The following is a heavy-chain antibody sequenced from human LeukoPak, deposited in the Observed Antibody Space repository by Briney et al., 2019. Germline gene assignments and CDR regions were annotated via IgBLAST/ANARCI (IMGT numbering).Heavy chain of an antibody. V-gene: IGHV3-30*02. CDR2: IWDDGSNK. Sequence: GGSLRLSCAASGFTFSNYGMHWVRQAPGKGLEWVAVIWDDGSNKYYADSVKGRFTISRDNSKNTLYLQTNSLRAEDTAVYYCANTYYYGSGSYLPPFYWGQGTLVTVSS. CDR1: GFTFSNYG. J-gene: IGHJ4*02. CDR3: ANTYYYGSGSYLPPFY. D-gene: IGHD3-10*01.